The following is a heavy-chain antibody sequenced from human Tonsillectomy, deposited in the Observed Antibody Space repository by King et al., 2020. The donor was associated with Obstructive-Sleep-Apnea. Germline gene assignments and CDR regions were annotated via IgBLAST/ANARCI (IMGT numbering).Heavy chain of an antibody. CDR3: AGVPTVMRVFDV. V-gene: IGHV4-31*03. J-gene: IGHJ4*02. CDR2: IYYTGST. Sequence: QLQESGPGLVKPLQTLSLTCSVSGGSISSDSHYWSWIRQQPGKDLEWLGYIYYTGSTYYNLSLKSRLTISLDTSENQLSLSLSSVTAADTAVYYCAGVPTVMRVFDVWGQGTLVTVSS. CDR1: GGSISSDSHY.